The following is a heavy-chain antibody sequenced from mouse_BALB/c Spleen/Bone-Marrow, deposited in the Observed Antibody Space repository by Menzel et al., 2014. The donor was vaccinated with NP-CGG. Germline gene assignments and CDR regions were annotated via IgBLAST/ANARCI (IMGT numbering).Heavy chain of an antibody. CDR1: GYAFSSSW. CDR3: ARSDGYRTMDY. D-gene: IGHD2-3*01. Sequence: VHLQQSGPELVKPGASVKISCKASGYAFSSSWMNWVKQRPGQDLEWIGRIYPGDGDTNYNGKFKGKATLTADKSSSTAYMQLSSLTSVDSAVYFCARSDGYRTMDYWGQGTSVTVSS. J-gene: IGHJ4*01. V-gene: IGHV1-82*01. CDR2: IYPGDGDT.